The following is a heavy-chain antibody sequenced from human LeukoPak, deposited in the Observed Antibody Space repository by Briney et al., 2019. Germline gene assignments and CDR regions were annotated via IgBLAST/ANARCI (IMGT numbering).Heavy chain of an antibody. D-gene: IGHD6-13*01. CDR1: GGTFSSYA. CDR2: IIPILGIA. CDR3: ARSIAAAGTEAAY. J-gene: IGHJ4*02. V-gene: IGHV1-69*04. Sequence: AASVKVSCKASGGTFSSYAISWVRQAPGQGLEWMGRIIPILGIANYAQKFQGRVTITADKSTSTAYMELSSLRSEDTAVYCCARSIAAAGTEAAYWGQGTLVTVSS.